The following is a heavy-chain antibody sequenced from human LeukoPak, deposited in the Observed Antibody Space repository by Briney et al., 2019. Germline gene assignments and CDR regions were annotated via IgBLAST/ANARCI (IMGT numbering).Heavy chain of an antibody. CDR3: AKGDEWELLKGYFDY. CDR2: ISWNSGSI. V-gene: IGHV3-9*01. D-gene: IGHD1-26*01. J-gene: IGHJ4*02. Sequence: GGSLRLSCAASGFTFDDYAMHWVRQAPGKGLEWVSGISWNSGSIGYADSVKGRFTISRDSAKNSLYLQMNSLRAEDTALYYCAKGDEWELLKGYFDYWGQGTLVTVSS. CDR1: GFTFDDYA.